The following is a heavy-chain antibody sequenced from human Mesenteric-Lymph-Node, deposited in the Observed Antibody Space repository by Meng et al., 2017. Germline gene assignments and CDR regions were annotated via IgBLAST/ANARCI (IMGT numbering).Heavy chain of an antibody. J-gene: IGHJ5*02. D-gene: IGHD7-27*01. CDR2: IYHNGST. Sequence: QVQLQESGPGLVKPSQTLSLTCTVSGDSFNSPDYYWSWIRRPPGKGLEWIGYIYHNGSTYYNPYFKSRVTISLDRSKNQVSLKLNSVTAADTAVYSCARLGPRWFDPWGQGTLVTVSS. CDR3: ARLGPRWFDP. V-gene: IGHV4-30-2*01. CDR1: GDSFNSPDYY.